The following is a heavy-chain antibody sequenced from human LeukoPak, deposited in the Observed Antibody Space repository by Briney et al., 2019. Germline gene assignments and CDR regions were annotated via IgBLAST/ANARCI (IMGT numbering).Heavy chain of an antibody. Sequence: GGSLRLSCVGSGFTFRSHAMSWVRQAPGKGLEWVANIKEDGSEKYYVDSMKGRFTISRDNAKNSLYLQMSSLRVEDTAVYYCARDRTGGYFDYWGQGTLVTVSS. CDR3: ARDRTGGYFDY. V-gene: IGHV3-7*03. D-gene: IGHD4-23*01. CDR1: GFTFRSHA. J-gene: IGHJ4*02. CDR2: IKEDGSEK.